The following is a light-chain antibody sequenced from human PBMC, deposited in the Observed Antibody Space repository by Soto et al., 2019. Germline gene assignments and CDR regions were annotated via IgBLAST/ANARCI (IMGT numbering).Light chain of an antibody. CDR3: SSYADRNKFL. CDR1: SIDVGGYNY. CDR2: EVA. Sequence: QSVLTQPPSASGSPGQSVTISCTGTSIDVGGYNYVSWYQQHPGNAPKLIIYEVAKRPSGVPDRISGSKSGNTASLTVSGLQAEDEADYYCSSYADRNKFLFGGGTKLTVL. J-gene: IGLJ3*02. V-gene: IGLV2-8*01.